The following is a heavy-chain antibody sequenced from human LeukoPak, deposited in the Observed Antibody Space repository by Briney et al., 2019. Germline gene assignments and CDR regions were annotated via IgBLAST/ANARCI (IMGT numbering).Heavy chain of an antibody. CDR1: GGSFSGYY. Sequence: SETLSLTCAVYGGSFSGYYWSWILQPPGKGLEWIGEINHSGSTNYNPSLKSRVTISVDTSKNQFSLKLSSVTAADTAVYYCAGSGYSSSWYVQSAFDIWGQGTMVTASS. J-gene: IGHJ3*02. V-gene: IGHV4-34*01. CDR2: INHSGST. D-gene: IGHD6-13*01. CDR3: AGSGYSSSWYVQSAFDI.